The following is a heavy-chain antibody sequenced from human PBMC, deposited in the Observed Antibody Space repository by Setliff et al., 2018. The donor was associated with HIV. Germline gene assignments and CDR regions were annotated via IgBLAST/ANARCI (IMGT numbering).Heavy chain of an antibody. CDR1: GYSFTNYW. CDR2: IYPADSDT. J-gene: IGHJ6*03. CDR3: SRASDPSHRMPPTNYYYYMDV. Sequence: RGESLKISCKGSGYSFTNYWIGWVRQVPGKGLEWMGIIYPADSDTRYSPSFQGQVTISADKSISTAYLQWSSLRASDTAVYYCSRASDPSHRMPPTNYYYYMDVWGKGTKVTVSS. D-gene: IGHD2-2*01. V-gene: IGHV5-51*01.